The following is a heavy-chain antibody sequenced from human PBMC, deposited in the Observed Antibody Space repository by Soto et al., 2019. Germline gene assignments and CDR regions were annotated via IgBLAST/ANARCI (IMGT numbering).Heavy chain of an antibody. CDR1: GFTFSSYA. D-gene: IGHD3-10*01. J-gene: IGHJ4*02. CDR2: ISYDGSNK. CDR3: VKWMVRGKDY. Sequence: GGSLRLSCAASGFTFSSYAMHWVRQAPGKGLEWVAVISYDGSNKYYADSVKGRFTVSRDNSKNTLYLQMNSLRAEDTAVYYCVKWMVRGKDYWGQGTLVTVSS. V-gene: IGHV3-30-3*01.